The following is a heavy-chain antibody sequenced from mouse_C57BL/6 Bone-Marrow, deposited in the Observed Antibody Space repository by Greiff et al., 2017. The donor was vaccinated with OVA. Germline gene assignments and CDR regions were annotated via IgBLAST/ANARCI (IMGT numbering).Heavy chain of an antibody. CDR3: ASYYGSPFAY. CDR2: IYPGDGDT. CDR1: GYAFSSYW. Sequence: QVQLKESGAELVKPGASVKISCKASGYAFSSYWMNWVKQRPGKGLEWIGPIYPGDGDTTYNGKFKGKATLTADKSYSTAYMQLSSLTSEDSAVNVCASYYGSPFAYGGQGTLVTVSA. J-gene: IGHJ3*01. D-gene: IGHD1-1*01. V-gene: IGHV1-80*01.